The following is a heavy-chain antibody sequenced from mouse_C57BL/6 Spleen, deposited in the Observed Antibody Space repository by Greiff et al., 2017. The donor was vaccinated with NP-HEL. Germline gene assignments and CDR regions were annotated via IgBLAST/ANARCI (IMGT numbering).Heavy chain of an antibody. CDR1: GYTFTSYW. Sequence: QVQLQQSGAELVRPGSSVKLSCKASGYTFTSYWMDWVKQRPGQGLEWIGNIYPSDSETHYNQKFKDKATLTVDKSSSTAYMQLSSLTSEDSAVYYCARESYYYGSSYEYFDVWGTGTTVTVSS. V-gene: IGHV1-61*01. D-gene: IGHD1-1*01. CDR2: IYPSDSET. J-gene: IGHJ1*03. CDR3: ARESYYYGSSYEYFDV.